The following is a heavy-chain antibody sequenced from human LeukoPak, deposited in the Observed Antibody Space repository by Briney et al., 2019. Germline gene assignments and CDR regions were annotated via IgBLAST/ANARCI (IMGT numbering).Heavy chain of an antibody. CDR2: INPNSGGT. D-gene: IGHD3-22*01. J-gene: IGHJ4*02. V-gene: IGHV1-2*02. Sequence: ASVKVSCKASGYTFTGYYMHWVRQAPGQVLEWMGWINPNSGGTNYAQKFQGRVTMTRDTSISTAYMELSRLRSDDTAVYYCARDYMGSDSSGGWGQGTLVTVSS. CDR3: ARDYMGSDSSGG. CDR1: GYTFTGYY.